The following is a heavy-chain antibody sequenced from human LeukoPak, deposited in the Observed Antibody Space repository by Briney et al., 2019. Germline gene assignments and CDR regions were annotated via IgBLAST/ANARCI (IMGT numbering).Heavy chain of an antibody. D-gene: IGHD3-22*01. CDR1: GYTFTSYG. Sequence: ASVKVSCKASGYTFTSYGISWVRQAPGQGLEWMGWISAYNGNTNYAQKLQGRVTMTTDTSTSTAYMELRSLRSDDTAVYYCARYEDSSGYYYGYYFDYWGQGILVTVSS. J-gene: IGHJ4*02. CDR2: ISAYNGNT. V-gene: IGHV1-18*01. CDR3: ARYEDSSGYYYGYYFDY.